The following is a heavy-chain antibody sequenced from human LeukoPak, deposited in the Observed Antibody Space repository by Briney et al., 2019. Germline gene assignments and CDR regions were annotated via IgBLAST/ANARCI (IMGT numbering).Heavy chain of an antibody. CDR1: GYTLTELS. CDR2: FDPEDGET. J-gene: IGHJ4*02. D-gene: IGHD4-23*01. CDR3: ATGDYGGDRTDY. V-gene: IGHV1-24*01. Sequence: ASVKVSCKVSGYTLTELSMHWVRQAPGKGLEWMGGFDPEDGETIYAQKFQGRVTMTEDTSTDTAYMGLSSLRSEDTAVYYCATGDYGGDRTDYWGQGTLVTVSS.